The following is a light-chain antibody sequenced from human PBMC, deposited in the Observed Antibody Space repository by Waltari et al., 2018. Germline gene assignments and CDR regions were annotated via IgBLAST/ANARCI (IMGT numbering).Light chain of an antibody. CDR2: AAS. V-gene: IGKV3-15*01. CDR1: PIIRSN. J-gene: IGKJ1*01. CDR3: QQYDNWLGT. Sequence: EIVMTQSPDTLSVFPGERATLSCRASPIIRSNLAWYQHKPGQAPRLLIYAASTRATGIPARFSGSVSGDEFTLTISSLQSEDFAVYFCQQYDNWLGTFGPGTKVEIK.